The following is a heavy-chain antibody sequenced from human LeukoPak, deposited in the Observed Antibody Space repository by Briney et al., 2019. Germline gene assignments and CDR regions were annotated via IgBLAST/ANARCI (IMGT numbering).Heavy chain of an antibody. Sequence: GGSLRLSCAASGFTFSSSGMHWVRQAPGKGLEWVTFIRYDGSNKYYADSVKGRFTISRDNSKSTLSLQMNSLRAEDTAVYYCAKVPDYYGSGRYHWGQGTLVTVSS. D-gene: IGHD3-10*01. CDR1: GFTFSSSG. CDR2: IRYDGSNK. V-gene: IGHV3-30*02. CDR3: AKVPDYYGSGRYH. J-gene: IGHJ4*02.